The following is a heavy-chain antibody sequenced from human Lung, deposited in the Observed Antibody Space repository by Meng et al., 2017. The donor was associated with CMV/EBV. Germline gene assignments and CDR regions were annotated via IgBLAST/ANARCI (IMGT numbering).Heavy chain of an antibody. D-gene: IGHD1-26*01. V-gene: IGHV1-46*01. J-gene: IGHJ1*01. CDR3: ARSKDSGQYNEYFQQ. CDR1: GYTFIDYY. CDR2: MNPSDGTK. Sequence: QVQLVQSGAAVKKPGASVTVSGKSSGYTFIDYYMHWVRQAPGQGLEWMGIMNPSDGTKNYARKFEGRITMTRDTATNTVYLELTGLRSGDTAVYWCARSKDSGQYNEYFQQWGQGTLVTVSS.